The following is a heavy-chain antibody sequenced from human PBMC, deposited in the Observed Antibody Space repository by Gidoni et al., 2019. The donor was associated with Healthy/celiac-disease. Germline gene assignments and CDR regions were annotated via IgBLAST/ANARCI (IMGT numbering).Heavy chain of an antibody. CDR2: ICYSGCT. Sequence: QLQLQESGPGLVKPSETLSLTCTASGGPTSSSSYYWGWIRQPPGKGLEWIGSICYSGCTYYNPSLKNRVTISVDTSKNQFSLKLSSVTAADTAVYYCARHDDRRYSYGAFDYWGQGTLVTVSS. V-gene: IGHV4-39*01. D-gene: IGHD5-18*01. CDR1: GGPTSSSSYY. J-gene: IGHJ4*02. CDR3: ARHDDRRYSYGAFDY.